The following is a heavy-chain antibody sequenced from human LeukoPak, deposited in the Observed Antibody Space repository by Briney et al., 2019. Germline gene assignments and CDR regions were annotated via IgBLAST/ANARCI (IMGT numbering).Heavy chain of an antibody. Sequence: GTSLRLSCAASGFTFSTYGMHWVRQAPGKGLEWVAVISYDGSNKYYADSVKGRLTISRDNSKNTLYLQMNSLRAEDTAVYYCAKRGYYYDSSGYYSRTYFDYWGQGTLVIVSS. CDR1: GFTFSTYG. CDR3: AKRGYYYDSSGYYSRTYFDY. V-gene: IGHV3-30*18. J-gene: IGHJ4*02. D-gene: IGHD3-22*01. CDR2: ISYDGSNK.